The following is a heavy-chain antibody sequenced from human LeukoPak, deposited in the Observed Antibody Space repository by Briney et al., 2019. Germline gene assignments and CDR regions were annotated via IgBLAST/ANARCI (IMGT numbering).Heavy chain of an antibody. V-gene: IGHV1-69*04. CDR3: ARVLTTVTPDAFDI. CDR1: GGTFSSYA. D-gene: IGHD4-17*01. Sequence: SVKVSYKASGGTFSSYAISWVRQAPGQGLEWMGRIIPILGIANYAQKFQGRVTITADKSTSTAYMELSSLRSEDTAVYYCARVLTTVTPDAFDIWGQGTMVTVSS. J-gene: IGHJ3*02. CDR2: IIPILGIA.